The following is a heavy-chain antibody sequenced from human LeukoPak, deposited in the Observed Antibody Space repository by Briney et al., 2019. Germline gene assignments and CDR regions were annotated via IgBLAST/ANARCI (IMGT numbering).Heavy chain of an antibody. CDR1: GFTFSSYS. J-gene: IGHJ4*02. D-gene: IGHD6-13*01. CDR3: TRRPYSSSWYYFDY. V-gene: IGHV3-48*04. Sequence: GRSLRLSCAASGFTFSSYSMNWVRQAPGKGLEWVSYISSSGSMLHYADSVEGRFTISRDNAKNSLYLQMSSLRVEDTAVYYCTRRPYSSSWYYFDYWGQGTLVTVSS. CDR2: ISSSGSML.